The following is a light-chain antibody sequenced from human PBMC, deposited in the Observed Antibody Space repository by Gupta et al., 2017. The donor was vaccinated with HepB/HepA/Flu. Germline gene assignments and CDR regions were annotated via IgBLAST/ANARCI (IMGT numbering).Light chain of an antibody. V-gene: IGKV3-15*01. CDR3: QQYNNWPPWT. J-gene: IGKJ1*01. CDR1: QSVRSN. CDR2: GAS. Sequence: EIVMTQSPATLSVSPGERATLSCRASQSVRSNLAWYQQKPGQAPRLLIYGASTRATGIPARLSGSGSGTEFTLTMSIRQSEDFAVYYCQQYNNWPPWTFGQGTKVEIK.